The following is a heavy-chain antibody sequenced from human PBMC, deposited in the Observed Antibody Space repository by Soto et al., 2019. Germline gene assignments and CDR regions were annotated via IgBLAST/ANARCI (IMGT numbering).Heavy chain of an antibody. CDR3: ARQRDSSSAGLRWFDP. CDR2: IYPGDSDT. Sequence: PGESLKISCKGSGYSFTSYWIGWVRQMPGKGLEWMGIIYPGDSDTSYSPSFQGQVTISADKSISTAYLQWSSLRAADTAMYYCARQRDSSSAGLRWFDPWGQGTLVTVSS. V-gene: IGHV5-51*01. CDR1: GYSFTSYW. D-gene: IGHD6-6*01. J-gene: IGHJ5*02.